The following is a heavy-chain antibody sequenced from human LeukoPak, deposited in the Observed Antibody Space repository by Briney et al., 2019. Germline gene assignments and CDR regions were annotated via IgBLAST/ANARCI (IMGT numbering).Heavy chain of an antibody. D-gene: IGHD6-19*01. V-gene: IGHV3-74*01. CDR3: AKDKGSGWYEY. Sequence: GGSLRLSCAASGFSFSNYGIHWVRQAPGKGLVWVSRINKDGSSTTYADSVKGRFTISRDNAKNTLYLQMSSLRAEDTAVYYCAKDKGSGWYEYWGQGTLVTVSS. CDR1: GFSFSNYG. J-gene: IGHJ4*02. CDR2: INKDGSST.